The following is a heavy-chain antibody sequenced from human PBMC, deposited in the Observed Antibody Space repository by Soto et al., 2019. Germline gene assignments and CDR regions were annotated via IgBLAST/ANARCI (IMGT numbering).Heavy chain of an antibody. CDR2: INPSGGST. J-gene: IGHJ4*02. V-gene: IGHV1-46*01. CDR3: ARIVSGGHFDY. D-gene: IGHD6-19*01. Sequence: QVQLVQSGAEVKKPGASVKVSCKASGYTFTSYYMHWVRQAPGQGLEWMGIINPSGGSTIYAQNFQGRLTMTRDTSTSTVDMELSSWRSEDTAVDYCARIVSGGHFDYWGQGSLVTVSS. CDR1: GYTFTSYY.